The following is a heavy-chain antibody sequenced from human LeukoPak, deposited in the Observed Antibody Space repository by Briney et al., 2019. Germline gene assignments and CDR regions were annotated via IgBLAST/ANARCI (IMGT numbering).Heavy chain of an antibody. J-gene: IGHJ4*02. CDR1: GFTFSSYS. Sequence: GGSLRLSCAASGFTFSSYSMNWVRQAPGKGLEWVSYISSSSSTIYYADSVKGRFTISRDNAKNSLYLQMNSLRAEDTAVYYCAREAAAGTLSWDYWGQGTLVTVSS. V-gene: IGHV3-48*04. D-gene: IGHD6-13*01. CDR3: AREAAAGTLSWDY. CDR2: ISSSSSTI.